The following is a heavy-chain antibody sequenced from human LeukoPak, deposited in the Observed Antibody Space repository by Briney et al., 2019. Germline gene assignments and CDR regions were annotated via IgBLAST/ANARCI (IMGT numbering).Heavy chain of an antibody. J-gene: IGHJ6*02. V-gene: IGHV3-30-3*01. CDR2: ISYDGSNK. D-gene: IGHD6-19*01. Sequence: GGSLRLSCAASGFTFSSYAMHWVRQAPGKGLEWVAVISYDGSNKYYADSVKGRFTISRDNSKNTLYLQMNSLRAEDTAVYYCARDRVYSSGSVDRWYYYYYGMDVWGQGTTVTVSS. CDR1: GFTFSSYA. CDR3: ARDRVYSSGSVDRWYYYYYGMDV.